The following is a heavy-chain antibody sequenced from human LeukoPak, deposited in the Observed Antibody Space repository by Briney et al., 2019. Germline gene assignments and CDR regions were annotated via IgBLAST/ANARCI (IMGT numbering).Heavy chain of an antibody. J-gene: IGHJ4*02. Sequence: GGSLRLSCAASGFTFSSYAMSWVRQAPGKGLERVSAISGSGGSTYYADSVKGRFTISRDNSKNTLYLQMNSLRAEDTAVYYCAKDRVAARIFDYWGQGTLVTVSS. CDR1: GFTFSSYA. CDR2: ISGSGGST. CDR3: AKDRVAARIFDY. V-gene: IGHV3-23*01. D-gene: IGHD6-6*01.